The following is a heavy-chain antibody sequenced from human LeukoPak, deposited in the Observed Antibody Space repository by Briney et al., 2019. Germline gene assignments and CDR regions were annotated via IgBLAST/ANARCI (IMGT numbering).Heavy chain of an antibody. D-gene: IGHD3-9*01. Sequence: GESLKISFKGSGYSFTSYWIGWVRQMPGKGLEWMGIIYPGDSDTRYSPSFQGQVTISADKSISTAYLQWSSLKASDTAMYYCARSGGYFDWLTRRGDYYYYYMDVWGKGTTVTVSS. CDR2: IYPGDSDT. CDR3: ARSGGYFDWLTRRGDYYYYYMDV. V-gene: IGHV5-51*01. J-gene: IGHJ6*03. CDR1: GYSFTSYW.